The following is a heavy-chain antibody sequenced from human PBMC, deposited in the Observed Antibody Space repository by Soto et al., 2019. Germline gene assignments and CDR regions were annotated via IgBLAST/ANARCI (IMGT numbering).Heavy chain of an antibody. CDR2: INPNTGGT. D-gene: IGHD3-9*01. V-gene: IGHV1-2*02. CDR3: VRALAYFVALPNWFDP. CDR1: GYTFTGFY. J-gene: IGHJ5*02. Sequence: GASVKVSCKASGYTFTGFYIHWVRQAPGQGLEWMGWINPNTGGTKYAQKFQGRVTMTRDTSISTGYMELSRLRSDDTAVYYCVRALAYFVALPNWFDPWGQGTLVTVSS.